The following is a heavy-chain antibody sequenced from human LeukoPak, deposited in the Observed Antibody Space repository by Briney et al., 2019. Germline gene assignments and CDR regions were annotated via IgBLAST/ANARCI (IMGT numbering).Heavy chain of an antibody. CDR1: GFTFSSFN. CDR2: IWYDGSNK. CDR3: ASDGIAVDRGIGYFDY. Sequence: GGSLRLSCAASGFTFSSFNMDWVRQAPGKGLEWVAVIWYDGSNKYYADSVKGRFTISRDNSENTLYLQMNSLRAEDTALYYCASDGIAVDRGIGYFDYWGQGTLVTVSS. D-gene: IGHD6-19*01. V-gene: IGHV3-33*08. J-gene: IGHJ4*02.